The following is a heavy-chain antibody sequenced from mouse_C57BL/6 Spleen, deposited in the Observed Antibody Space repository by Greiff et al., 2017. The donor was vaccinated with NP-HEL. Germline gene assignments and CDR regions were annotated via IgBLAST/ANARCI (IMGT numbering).Heavy chain of an antibody. CDR3: ARDYYGSRPPYYFDY. CDR1: GYTFTSYW. CDR2: INPSNGGT. V-gene: IGHV1-53*01. Sequence: QVQLQQSGTELVKPGASVKLSCKASGYTFTSYWMHWVKQRPGQGLEWIGNINPSNGGTNYNEKFKSKATLTVDKSSSTAYMQLSSLTSEDSAVYYCARDYYGSRPPYYFDYWGQGTTLTVSS. J-gene: IGHJ2*01. D-gene: IGHD1-1*01.